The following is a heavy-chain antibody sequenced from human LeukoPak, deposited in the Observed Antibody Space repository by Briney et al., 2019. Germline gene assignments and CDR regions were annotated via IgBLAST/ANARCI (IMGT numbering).Heavy chain of an antibody. CDR1: GFTFNSYA. D-gene: IGHD2-2*01. Sequence: PGGSLRLSCAASGFTFNSYAMHWVRQAPGKGLEYVSAISSNGGSTYYANSVKGRFTISRDNSKNTLYFQMGSLRAEDMAVYYCARGYCSSTSCYSTAIDYWGQGTLVTVSS. CDR2: ISSNGGST. CDR3: ARGYCSSTSCYSTAIDY. V-gene: IGHV3-64*01. J-gene: IGHJ4*02.